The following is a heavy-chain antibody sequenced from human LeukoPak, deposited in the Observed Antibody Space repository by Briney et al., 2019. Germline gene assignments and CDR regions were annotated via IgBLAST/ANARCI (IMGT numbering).Heavy chain of an antibody. Sequence: GGSLRLSCAAFGFTVRSSSMSWVRQAPGKGLEWVSVILSDGTTHFADSVKGRFTIPRDNSKNTLYLQMSSLRAEDTAVYYCARAEASYGYEVFYYYYYMDAWGKGTTVTISS. CDR1: GFTVRSSS. J-gene: IGHJ6*03. V-gene: IGHV3-53*01. CDR2: ILSDGTT. D-gene: IGHD5-12*01. CDR3: ARAEASYGYEVFYYYYYMDA.